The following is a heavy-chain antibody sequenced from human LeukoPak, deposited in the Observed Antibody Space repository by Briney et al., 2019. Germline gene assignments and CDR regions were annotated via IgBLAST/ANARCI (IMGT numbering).Heavy chain of an antibody. CDR2: INPSGGST. V-gene: IGHV1-46*01. CDR3: ARDDPPTYYGMDV. J-gene: IGHJ6*02. CDR1: EYTFTSYY. Sequence: ASVKVSCKASEYTFTSYYMHWVRQAPGQGLEWMGIINPSGGSTSYAQKFQGRVTMTRDTSTSTVYMELSSLRSEDTAVYYCARDDPPTYYGMDVWGQGTTVTVSS.